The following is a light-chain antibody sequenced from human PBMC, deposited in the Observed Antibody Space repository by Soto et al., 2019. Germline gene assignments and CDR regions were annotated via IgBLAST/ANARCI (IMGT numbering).Light chain of an antibody. V-gene: IGLV2-8*01. CDR3: SSFAGTNNLV. J-gene: IGLJ2*01. CDR1: SSDVGGYNY. CDR2: EVS. Sequence: QSALTQPPSASGSPGQSVTISCTGTSSDVGGYNYVSWYQQHPGKAPKLMISEVSKRPSGVPDRFSGSKSGNTASLTVSGLQAEDEADYYCSSFAGTNNLVFGGGTKLNVL.